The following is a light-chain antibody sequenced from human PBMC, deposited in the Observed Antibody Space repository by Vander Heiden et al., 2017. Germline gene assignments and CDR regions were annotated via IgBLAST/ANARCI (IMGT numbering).Light chain of an antibody. CDR3: SSYADTAKVV. CDR2: DVT. Sequence: QSALTQPPAASGSPGQSVTISCTGTSSDVGSYNSVSWYQQYPGKAPTLLIYDVTKRHSGVPDRFSSSKSGNTASLTVSGLQAEDEADYSCSSYADTAKVVFGGGTKLTVL. CDR1: SSDVGSYNS. J-gene: IGLJ2*01. V-gene: IGLV2-8*01.